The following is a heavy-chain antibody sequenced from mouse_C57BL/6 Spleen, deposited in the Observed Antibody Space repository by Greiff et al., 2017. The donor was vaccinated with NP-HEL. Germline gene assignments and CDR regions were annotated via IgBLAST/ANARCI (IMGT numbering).Heavy chain of an antibody. CDR1: GYTFTNYW. D-gene: IGHD1-1*01. V-gene: IGHV1-63*01. J-gene: IGHJ2*01. CDR2: IYPGGGYT. CDR3: ARSTTVVAHFDD. Sequence: QVTLKESGAELVRPGTSVKMSCKASGYTFTNYWIGWAKQRPGHGLEWIGDIYPGGGYTNYNEKFKGKATLTADKSSSTAYMQFSSLTSEDSAIYYCARSTTVVAHFDDWGQGTTLTVSS.